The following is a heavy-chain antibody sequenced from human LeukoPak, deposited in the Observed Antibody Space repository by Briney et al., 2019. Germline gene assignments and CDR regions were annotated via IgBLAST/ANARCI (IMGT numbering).Heavy chain of an antibody. CDR2: INPNSGGT. J-gene: IGHJ5*02. CDR3: AREDGTIFGSA. CDR1: GYTFTTYG. V-gene: IGHV1-2*02. Sequence: GASVKVSCKASGYTFTTYGISWVRQAPGQGLEWMGWINPNSGGTNYAQKFQGRVTMTRDTSISTAYMELSRLRSDDTAVYYCAREDGTIFGSAWGQGTLVTVSS. D-gene: IGHD3-3*01.